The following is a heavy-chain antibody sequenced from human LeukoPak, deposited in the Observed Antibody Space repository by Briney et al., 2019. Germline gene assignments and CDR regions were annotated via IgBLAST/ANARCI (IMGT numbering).Heavy chain of an antibody. V-gene: IGHV3-43*01. J-gene: IGHJ4*02. Sequence: GGSLRLSCAASGFTFDDYTIHWVRQAPGKGLEWVSLISWDGGSRYYADSVKGRFTISRDNAKNSLYLQMNSLRAEDTAVYYCARGVQWLVETLSFDYWGQGTLVTVSS. D-gene: IGHD6-19*01. CDR1: GFTFDDYT. CDR2: ISWDGGSR. CDR3: ARGVQWLVETLSFDY.